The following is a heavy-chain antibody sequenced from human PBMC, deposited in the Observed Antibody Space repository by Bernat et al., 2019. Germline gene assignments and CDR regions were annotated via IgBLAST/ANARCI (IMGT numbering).Heavy chain of an antibody. Sequence: EVQLVESGGGLVKPGGSLRLSCAAPGFTFSNAWMSWVRQAPGKELEWVGRIKSKTDGGTTDYAEPVRGRFAISRDDSKSTLDLQMNGLKTEDPAVYSCTTEVDGSGPPWGQVTMVTVSS. CDR2: IKSKTDGGTT. D-gene: IGHD3-10*01. V-gene: IGHV3-15*01. CDR3: TTEVDGSGPP. J-gene: IGHJ3*01. CDR1: GFTFSNAW.